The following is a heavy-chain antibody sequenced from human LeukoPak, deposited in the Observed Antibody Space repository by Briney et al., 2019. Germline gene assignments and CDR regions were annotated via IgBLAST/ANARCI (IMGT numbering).Heavy chain of an antibody. CDR1: GFTFSRYW. CDR3: ARERGSGSYHPFDP. D-gene: IGHD3-10*01. V-gene: IGHV3-7*01. Sequence: GSLGLSFGASGFTFSRYWMSWVRQTPGKGLEWGGNIKQDGSEKNYIDSVKGRFTISRDNAKDSLYLQMNSLRADDTAIYYCARERGSGSYHPFDPWGQGTLAIVSS. CDR2: IKQDGSEK. J-gene: IGHJ5*02.